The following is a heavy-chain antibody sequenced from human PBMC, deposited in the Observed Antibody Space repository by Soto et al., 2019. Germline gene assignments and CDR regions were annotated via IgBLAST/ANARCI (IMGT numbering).Heavy chain of an antibody. CDR2: INSDGSST. J-gene: IGHJ3*02. D-gene: IGHD3-16*01. CDR1: GFTFSSYW. Sequence: GGSLRLSCAASGFTFSSYWMHWVRQAPGKGLVWVSRINSDGSSTSYADSVKGRFTISRDNAKNTLYLQMNSLRAEDTAVYYCERRGFLLGVGGPPQDAFDIWGQGTMVTVSS. V-gene: IGHV3-74*01. CDR3: ERRGFLLGVGGPPQDAFDI.